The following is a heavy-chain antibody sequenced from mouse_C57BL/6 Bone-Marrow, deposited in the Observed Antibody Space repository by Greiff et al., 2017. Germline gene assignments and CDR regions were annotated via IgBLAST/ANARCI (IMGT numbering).Heavy chain of an antibody. CDR2: IHPNSGST. V-gene: IGHV1-64*01. J-gene: IGHJ3*01. CDR3: ARWLLRTAY. CDR1: GYTFTSYW. Sequence: QVQLKQPGAELVKPGASVKLSCKASGYTFTSYWMHWVKQRPGQGLEWIGMIHPNSGSTNYNEKFKSKATLTVDKSSSTAYMQLSSLTSEDSAVYYCARWLLRTAYWGQGTLVTVSA. D-gene: IGHD2-3*01.